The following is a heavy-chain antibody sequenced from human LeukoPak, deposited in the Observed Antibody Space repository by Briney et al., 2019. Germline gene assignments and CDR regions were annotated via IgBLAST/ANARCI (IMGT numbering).Heavy chain of an antibody. CDR2: IYTSGST. CDR3: ARDAAMIRVPRYYYYMDV. Sequence: SETLSLTCIISGGSISSYYWSWIRQPAGKGLEWIGRIYTSGSTNYNPSLKSRVTMSVDTSKNQFSLKLSSVTAADTAVYYCARDAAMIRVPRYYYYMDVWGKGTTVTISS. J-gene: IGHJ6*03. CDR1: GGSISSYY. V-gene: IGHV4-4*07. D-gene: IGHD3-22*01.